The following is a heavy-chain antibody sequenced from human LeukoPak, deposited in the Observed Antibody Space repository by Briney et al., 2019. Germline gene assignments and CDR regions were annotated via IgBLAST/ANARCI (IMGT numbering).Heavy chain of an antibody. J-gene: IGHJ4*02. V-gene: IGHV4-59*01. Sequence: NTSETLSLTCTVSGGSISSYYWSWIRQPPGKGLEWIGYIYYSGSTNYNPSLKSRVTIPVDTSKNQFSLKLSSVTAADTAVYYCARVRCSGGSCYPYYFDYWGQGTLVTVSS. D-gene: IGHD2-15*01. CDR1: GGSISSYY. CDR2: IYYSGST. CDR3: ARVRCSGGSCYPYYFDY.